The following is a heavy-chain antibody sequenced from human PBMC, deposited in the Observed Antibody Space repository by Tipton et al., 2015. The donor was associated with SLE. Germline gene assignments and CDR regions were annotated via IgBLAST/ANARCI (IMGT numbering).Heavy chain of an antibody. V-gene: IGHV4-39*07. J-gene: IGHJ3*02. CDR2: IYYSGST. CDR3: ARGAPITMAPDAFDI. Sequence: LRLSCTVSGGSISSSSYYWGWIRQPPGKGLEWIGSIYYSGSTYYNPSLKSRVTISVDTSKNQFSLKLSSVTAADTAVYYCARGAPITMAPDAFDIWGQGTMVTVSS. CDR1: GGSISSSSYY. D-gene: IGHD3-10*01.